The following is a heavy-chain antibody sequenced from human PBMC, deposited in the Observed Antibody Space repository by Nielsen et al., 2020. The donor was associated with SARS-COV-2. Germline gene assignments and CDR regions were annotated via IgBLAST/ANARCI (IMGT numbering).Heavy chain of an antibody. V-gene: IGHV1-8*01. CDR1: GYTFTSYD. J-gene: IGHJ4*02. Sequence: ASVQVSCKASGYTFTSYDINWVRQATGQGLEWMGWMNPNSGNTGYAQKFQGRVTMTTDTSTSTAYMELRSLRSDDTAVYYCARDSSAVAGTTDYWGQGTLVTVSS. CDR2: MNPNSGNT. D-gene: IGHD6-19*01. CDR3: ARDSSAVAGTTDY.